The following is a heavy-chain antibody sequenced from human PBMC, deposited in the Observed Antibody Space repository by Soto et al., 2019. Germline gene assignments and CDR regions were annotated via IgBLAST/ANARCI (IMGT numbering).Heavy chain of an antibody. Sequence: GGSLRLSCAASGFTFSNAWMSWVRQAPGKGLEWVGRIKSKTDGGTTDYAAPVKGRFTISRDDSKNTLYLQMNSLKTEDTAVYYCTTDYVDTAMVTFDYWGQGTLVTVSS. CDR3: TTDYVDTAMVTFDY. J-gene: IGHJ4*02. D-gene: IGHD5-18*01. V-gene: IGHV3-15*01. CDR2: IKSKTDGGTT. CDR1: GFTFSNAW.